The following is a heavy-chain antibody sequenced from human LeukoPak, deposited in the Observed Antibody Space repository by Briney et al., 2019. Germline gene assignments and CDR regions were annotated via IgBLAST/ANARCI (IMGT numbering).Heavy chain of an antibody. V-gene: IGHV1-69*05. CDR3: ASSPRGGYSSSWYFDY. Sequence: SVKVSCKASGGTFSSYAISWVRQAPGQGLEWMGRIIPIFGTANYAQKFQGRVTITTDESTSTAYMELSSLRSEDTAVYYCASSPRGGYSSSWYFDYWGQGTLVTVSS. CDR1: GGTFSSYA. CDR2: IIPIFGTA. J-gene: IGHJ4*02. D-gene: IGHD6-13*01.